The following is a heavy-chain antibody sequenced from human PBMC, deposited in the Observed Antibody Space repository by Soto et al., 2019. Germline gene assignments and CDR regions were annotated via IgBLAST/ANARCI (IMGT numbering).Heavy chain of an antibody. D-gene: IGHD2-21*02. V-gene: IGHV1-69*06. CDR2: IIPIFGTA. CDR3: ARRGGGVTSSEYFQH. CDR1: GYTFTSYD. Sequence: ASVKVSCKASGYTFTSYDINWVRQAPGQGLEWMGGIIPIFGTANYAQKFQGRVTITADKSTSTAYMELSSLRSEDTAVYYCARRGGGVTSSEYFQHWGQGTLVTVSS. J-gene: IGHJ1*01.